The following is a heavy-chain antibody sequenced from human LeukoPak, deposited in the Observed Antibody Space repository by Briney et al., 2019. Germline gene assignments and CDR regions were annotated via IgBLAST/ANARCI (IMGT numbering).Heavy chain of an antibody. CDR3: TARQMYISRVVITDAFDI. Sequence: IPGGSLRLSCAASGFTFSNAWMSWVRQAPGKGLEWVGRIKSKTDGGTTDYAAPVKGRFTISRDDSKNTLYLQMNSLKTEDTAVYYCTARQMYISRVVITDAFDIWGQGTMVTVSS. J-gene: IGHJ3*02. CDR2: IKSKTDGGTT. CDR1: GFTFSNAW. V-gene: IGHV3-15*01. D-gene: IGHD3-22*01.